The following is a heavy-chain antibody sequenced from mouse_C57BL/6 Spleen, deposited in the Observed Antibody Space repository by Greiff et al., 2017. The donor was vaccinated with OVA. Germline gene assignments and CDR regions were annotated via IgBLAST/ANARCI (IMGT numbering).Heavy chain of an antibody. J-gene: IGHJ4*01. CDR1: GYTFTSYW. V-gene: IGHV1-69*01. CDR3: ARRTYGPYAMDY. Sequence: VQLQQSGAELVMPGASVKLSCKASGYTFTSYWMHWVKQRPGQGLEWIGEIDPSDSYTNYNQKFKGKSTLTVDKSSSTAYMQLSSLTSEDSAVYYCARRTYGPYAMDYWGQGTSVTVSS. D-gene: IGHD1-1*02. CDR2: IDPSDSYT.